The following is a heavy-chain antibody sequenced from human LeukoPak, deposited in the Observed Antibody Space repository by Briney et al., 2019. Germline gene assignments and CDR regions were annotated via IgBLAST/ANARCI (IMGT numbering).Heavy chain of an antibody. D-gene: IGHD2-15*01. Sequence: PSETLSLTCTVSGDSIRTATSYWSWTRQPAGKGLEWIGRIYNSGRTNYNPSLWSRVTISVDTSKNQFSLNLKSVTAADTAMYFCARGGACRGCNCLGPWVHATLV. V-gene: IGHV4-61*02. J-gene: IGHJ5*02. CDR2: IYNSGRT. CDR3: ARGGACRGCNCLGP. CDR1: GDSIRTATSY.